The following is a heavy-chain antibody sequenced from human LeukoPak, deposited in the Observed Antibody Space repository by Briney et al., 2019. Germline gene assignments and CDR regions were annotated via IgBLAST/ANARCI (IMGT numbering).Heavy chain of an antibody. V-gene: IGHV4-34*01. D-gene: IGHD3-16*01. CDR3: ARDFGDSTNWFDP. Sequence: SETLSLTCAVYGGSFSGYYCGWIRQPPGKGLEWIGSIYHSGSTYYNPSLKSRVTISVDTSKNQFSLKLSSVTAADTAVYYCARDFGDSTNWFDPWGQGTLVTVSS. CDR1: GGSFSGYY. CDR2: IYHSGST. J-gene: IGHJ5*02.